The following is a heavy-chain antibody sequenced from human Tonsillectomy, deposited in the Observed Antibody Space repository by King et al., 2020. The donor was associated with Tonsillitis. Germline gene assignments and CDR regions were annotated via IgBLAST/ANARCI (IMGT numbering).Heavy chain of an antibody. Sequence: VQLVESGGGLVQPGGSIRLSCAASGFTFSSYAMSWVRQAPGKGLEWVSTISGRGDTYYANTVKGRITISRENSKNTLYGQIKSLRAEDTAIYYCATGSWYSFDSWGQGTLVTVSS. J-gene: IGHJ4*02. CDR2: ISGRGDT. CDR1: GFTFSSYA. CDR3: ATGSWYSFDS. V-gene: IGHV3-23*04. D-gene: IGHD2-15*01.